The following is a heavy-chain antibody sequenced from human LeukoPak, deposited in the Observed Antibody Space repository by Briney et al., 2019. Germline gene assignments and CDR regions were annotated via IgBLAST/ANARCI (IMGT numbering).Heavy chain of an antibody. CDR1: RFQFSSYA. J-gene: IGHJ4*02. D-gene: IGHD3-22*01. V-gene: IGHV3-9*01. CDR3: AREDYDSSGYYSDPYYFDY. CDR2: TSWNSGSI. Sequence: AGGSLRLSCVASRFQFSSYAMHWVRQAPGKGLEWVSGTSWNSGSIGYADSVKGRFTISRDNAKNSLYLQMNSLRAEDTALYYCAREDYDSSGYYSDPYYFDYWGQGTLVTVSS.